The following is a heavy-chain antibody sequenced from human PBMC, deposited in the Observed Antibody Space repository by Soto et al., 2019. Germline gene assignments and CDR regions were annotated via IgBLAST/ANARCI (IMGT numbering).Heavy chain of an antibody. CDR2: ISGSGGTT. D-gene: IGHD6-25*01. CDR1: GFTFSNYA. CDR3: AEVFVETGSKSGWPWSFHY. V-gene: IGHV3-23*01. J-gene: IGHJ4*02. Sequence: EVQLLESGGGLVQPGRSLRLSCAASGFTFSNYAMSWVRQAPGQGLDWVSAISGSGGTTDYADSVKGRFTISRDNSKNTLVLPMNSLRAEDAAVYSCAEVFVETGSKSGWPWSFHYWGQGTLVTVSS.